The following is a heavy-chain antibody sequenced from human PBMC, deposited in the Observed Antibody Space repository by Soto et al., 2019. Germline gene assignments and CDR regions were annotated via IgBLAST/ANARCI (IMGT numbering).Heavy chain of an antibody. D-gene: IGHD3-9*01. J-gene: IGHJ4*01. V-gene: IGHV4-38-2*01. CDR1: GNLICRVQH. CDR3: ARTYFVD. Sequence: GNLICRVQHWDWIRQPPGKGLEWVASIYHSGTTYYNPSLTGRLTISVDTSNNESSLKVSSVTAADSAVYYCARTYFVD. CDR2: IYHSGTT.